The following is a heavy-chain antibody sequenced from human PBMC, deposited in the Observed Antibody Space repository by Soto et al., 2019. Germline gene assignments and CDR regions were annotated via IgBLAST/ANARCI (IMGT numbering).Heavy chain of an antibody. V-gene: IGHV1-46*03. Sequence: GASVKVSCKASGYTFTSYYMHWVRQAPGQGLEWMGIINPSGGSTSYAQKFQGRVTMTRDTSTSTVYMELSSLRSEDTAVYYCARDSRGYSYGARGYSGYTWTGIFDYWGQGTLVTVSS. CDR1: GYTFTSYY. CDR3: ARDSRGYSYGARGYSGYTWTGIFDY. D-gene: IGHD5-12*01. J-gene: IGHJ4*02. CDR2: INPSGGST.